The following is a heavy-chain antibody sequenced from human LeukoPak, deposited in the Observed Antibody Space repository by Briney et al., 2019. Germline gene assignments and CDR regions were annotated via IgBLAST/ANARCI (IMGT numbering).Heavy chain of an antibody. J-gene: IGHJ4*02. CDR1: GGFISSSSYY. Sequence: SETLSLTCTVSGGFISSSSYYWGWIRQPPGKGLEWIGSIYYSGSTYYNPSLKSRVTISVDTSKNQFSLKLSSVTAADTAVYYCARHQQGVVVDQFDYWGQGTLVTVSS. CDR3: ARHQQGVVVDQFDY. CDR2: IYYSGST. V-gene: IGHV4-39*01. D-gene: IGHD3-22*01.